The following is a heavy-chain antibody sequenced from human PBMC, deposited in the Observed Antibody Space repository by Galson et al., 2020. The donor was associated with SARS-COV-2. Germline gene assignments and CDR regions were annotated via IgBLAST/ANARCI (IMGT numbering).Heavy chain of an antibody. J-gene: IGHJ3*02. Sequence: SETLSLTCTVSGGSISSGSYYWSWIRQPAGKGLEWIGRIYTSGSTNYNPSLKSRVTISVDTSKNQFSLKLSSVTAADTAEYYCARAPITMIVVVTTENAFDIWGQGTMVTVSS. CDR3: ARAPITMIVVVTTENAFDI. CDR2: IYTSGST. CDR1: GGSISSGSYY. D-gene: IGHD3-22*01. V-gene: IGHV4-61*02.